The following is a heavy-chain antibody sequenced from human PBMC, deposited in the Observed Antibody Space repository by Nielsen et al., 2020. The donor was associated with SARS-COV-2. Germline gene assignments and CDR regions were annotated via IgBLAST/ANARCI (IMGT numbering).Heavy chain of an antibody. Sequence: SETLSLTCTVSGYSISSGYYWGWIRQPPGKGLEWIGSIYHSGSTYYNPSLKSRATISLDTSMNQFSLNLNSVTAADTAVYYCARGLWSGYSLDWFDPWGQGTLVTVSS. V-gene: IGHV4-38-2*02. CDR1: GYSISSGYY. D-gene: IGHD3-3*01. J-gene: IGHJ5*02. CDR2: IYHSGST. CDR3: ARGLWSGYSLDWFDP.